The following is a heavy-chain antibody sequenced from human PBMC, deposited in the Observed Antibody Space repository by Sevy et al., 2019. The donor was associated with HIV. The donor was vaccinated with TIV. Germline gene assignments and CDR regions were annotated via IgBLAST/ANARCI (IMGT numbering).Heavy chain of an antibody. CDR1: GYTLTELS. D-gene: IGHD3-22*01. V-gene: IGHV1-24*01. CDR2: FDPEDDEK. J-gene: IGHJ4*02. Sequence: ASVKVSCKVSGYTLTELSMHWVRQAPGKGLEWMGTFDPEDDEKIYAQKFQGRVTMTEDTSTDTANMELSRLRSEDTAVYYCATTKDYYDTSGYPFDSWGQGTLVTVSS. CDR3: ATTKDYYDTSGYPFDS.